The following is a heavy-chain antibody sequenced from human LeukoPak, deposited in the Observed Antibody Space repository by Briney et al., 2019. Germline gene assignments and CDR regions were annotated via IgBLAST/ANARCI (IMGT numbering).Heavy chain of an antibody. CDR1: GLTFDDYG. CDR3: ARDTRYCSSTSCYYFDY. J-gene: IGHJ4*02. Sequence: GGSLTLSCAASGLTFDDYGMSWVRQAPGKGLNWVSGINWNGGSTGYADSVKGRFTISRDNAKNSLYLKMNSLRAEDTALYYCARDTRYCSSTSCYYFDYWGQGTLVTVSS. D-gene: IGHD2-2*01. V-gene: IGHV3-20*04. CDR2: INWNGGST.